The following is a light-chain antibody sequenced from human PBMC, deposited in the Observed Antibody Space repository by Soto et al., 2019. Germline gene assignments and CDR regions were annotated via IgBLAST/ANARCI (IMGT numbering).Light chain of an antibody. Sequence: QSALTQPASVSGSPGQSITISCTGTSSDVGGYNYVSWYQQHPGKAPKLMIYEVSNRPSGVSNRFSGSKSGNTASLTISGPQAEDEADYYCSSYTSSSTLLFGGGTKLTV. J-gene: IGLJ2*01. V-gene: IGLV2-14*01. CDR1: SSDVGGYNY. CDR3: SSYTSSSTLL. CDR2: EVS.